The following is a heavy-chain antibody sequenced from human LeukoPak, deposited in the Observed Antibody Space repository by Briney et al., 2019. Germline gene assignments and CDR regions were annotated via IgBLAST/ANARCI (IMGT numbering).Heavy chain of an antibody. D-gene: IGHD6-6*01. CDR2: IYYTGST. Sequence: PSETLSLTCTVSGGSISSSSYYWGWIRQPPGEGLEWIGSIYYTGSTYYSPYLKSRVTISADTSKNEFSLKLSSVTAADTAVYYCTSEISSASNYWGQGTLVTVSS. V-gene: IGHV4-39*01. CDR3: TSEISSASNY. CDR1: GGSISSSSYY. J-gene: IGHJ4*02.